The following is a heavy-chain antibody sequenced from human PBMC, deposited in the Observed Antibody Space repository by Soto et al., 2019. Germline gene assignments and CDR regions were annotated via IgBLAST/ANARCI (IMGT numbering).Heavy chain of an antibody. CDR1: GFTFSNYW. J-gene: IGHJ4*02. CDR2: INIDGGTT. Sequence: EVQLVESGGDLAQPGGSLRLSCAASGFTFSNYWMYWARQAPGKGLVWVSRINIDGGTTNYADSVKGRFAISRDNAKNMLYLQLNSLRAEDTAVYYCARSMPASGWHTPWDFRGQGTLVTVSS. D-gene: IGHD6-19*01. CDR3: ARSMPASGWHTPWDF. V-gene: IGHV3-74*01.